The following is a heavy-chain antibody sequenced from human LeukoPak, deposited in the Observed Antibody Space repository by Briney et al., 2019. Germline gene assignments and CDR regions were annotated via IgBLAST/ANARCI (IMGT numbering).Heavy chain of an antibody. D-gene: IGHD6-13*01. V-gene: IGHV4-34*01. Sequence: SETLSLTCAVYGGSFSGSYWSWIRKPPGKGLEWIGEINHSGSTTYNPSLKSRVTISVDTSKNQFSLKLSSVTAADTAVYYCARLISSSWYHEVLLGRDYWGQGTLVTVSS. CDR2: INHSGST. J-gene: IGHJ4*02. CDR1: GGSFSGSY. CDR3: ARLISSSWYHEVLLGRDY.